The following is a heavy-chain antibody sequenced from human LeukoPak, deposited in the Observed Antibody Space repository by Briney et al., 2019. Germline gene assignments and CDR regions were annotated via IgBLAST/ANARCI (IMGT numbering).Heavy chain of an antibody. V-gene: IGHV3-23*01. CDR2: ISGSGDDT. Sequence: PGGSLRLSCAASGFTFSTYAMGWVRQAPGKGLEWVSTISGSGDDTYYADSVKDRFTISRDNSKNTLYLQMNSLRADDTAVYYCAARPPIVVRGPFDYWGQGTLVTVSS. D-gene: IGHD3-22*01. CDR3: AARPPIVVRGPFDY. CDR1: GFTFSTYA. J-gene: IGHJ4*02.